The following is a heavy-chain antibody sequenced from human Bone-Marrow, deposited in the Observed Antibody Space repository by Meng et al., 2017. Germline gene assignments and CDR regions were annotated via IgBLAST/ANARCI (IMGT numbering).Heavy chain of an antibody. D-gene: IGHD4-17*01. CDR1: GFTFSSYG. CDR2: IWYDGSNK. J-gene: IGHJ4*02. CDR3: ARVSYGDYAFDY. V-gene: IGHV3-33*01. Sequence: GGSLRLSCAASGFTFSSYGMHWVRQAPGKGLEWVAVIWYDGSNKYYADSVKGRFTISRDNSKNTLYLQMNSLRAEDTAVYYCARVSYGDYAFDYWGQGTLVPSPQ.